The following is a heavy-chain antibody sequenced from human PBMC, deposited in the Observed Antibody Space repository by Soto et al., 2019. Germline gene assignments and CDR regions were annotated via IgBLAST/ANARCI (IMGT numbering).Heavy chain of an antibody. Sequence: ASVKVSCKASGYTFTSYDINWVRQAPGKGLEWMGGFDPEDGETIYAQKFQGRVTMTEDTSTDTAYMELSSLRSEDTAVYYCATTRDYVDIAYFQHWGQGTLVTVSS. CDR1: GYTFTSYD. J-gene: IGHJ1*01. CDR3: ATTRDYVDIAYFQH. CDR2: FDPEDGET. D-gene: IGHD4-17*01. V-gene: IGHV1-24*01.